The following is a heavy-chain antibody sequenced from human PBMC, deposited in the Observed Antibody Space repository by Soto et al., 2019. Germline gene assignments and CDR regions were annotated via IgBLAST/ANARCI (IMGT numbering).Heavy chain of an antibody. CDR1: GGTFSSYA. J-gene: IGHJ4*02. CDR2: IIPIFGTA. V-gene: IGHV1-69*12. D-gene: IGHD6-13*01. CDR3: AREKRIAAAGSACFDY. Sequence: QVQLVQSGAEVKKPGSSVKVSCKASGGTFSSYAISWVRQAPGQGLEWMGGIIPIFGTANYAQKFQGRVTITADESTSXAYMELSSLRSEDTAVYYCAREKRIAAAGSACFDYWGQGTLVTVSS.